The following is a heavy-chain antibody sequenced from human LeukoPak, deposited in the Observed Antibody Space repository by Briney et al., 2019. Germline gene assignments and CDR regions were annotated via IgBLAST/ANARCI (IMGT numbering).Heavy chain of an antibody. Sequence: GGSLRLSCAASGLTFSSYWMSWVRQAPGKGLEWVANINQDGSEKYYVDSVKGRFTISRDNAKNSLYLQMNSLRAEDTAVYYCAREGCSGGSCYHNWFDPWGQGTLVTVSS. CDR1: GLTFSSYW. CDR3: AREGCSGGSCYHNWFDP. J-gene: IGHJ5*02. D-gene: IGHD2-15*01. CDR2: INQDGSEK. V-gene: IGHV3-7*01.